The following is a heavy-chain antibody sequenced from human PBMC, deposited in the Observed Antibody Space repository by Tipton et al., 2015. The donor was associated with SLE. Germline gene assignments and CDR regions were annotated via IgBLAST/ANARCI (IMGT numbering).Heavy chain of an antibody. CDR3: ARALGGQLVRYSFDY. V-gene: IGHV3-21*01. D-gene: IGHD6-13*01. J-gene: IGHJ4*02. Sequence: SLRLSCAASGFTFSSYSMNWVRQAPGKGLEWVSYISSSSSYIYYADSVKGRFTISRDNSKNTLYLQMNSLRAEDTAVYYCARALGGQLVRYSFDYWGQGTLVTVSS. CDR1: GFTFSSYS. CDR2: ISSSSSYI.